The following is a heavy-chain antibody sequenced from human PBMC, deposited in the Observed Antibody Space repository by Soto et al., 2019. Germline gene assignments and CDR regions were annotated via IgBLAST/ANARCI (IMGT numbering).Heavy chain of an antibody. V-gene: IGHV1-69*02. CDR1: GGTFRNDI. D-gene: IGHD3-10*01. CDR3: ARGGFLTMVRGPFDY. CDR2: VIPLLDIA. J-gene: IGHJ4*02. Sequence: ASVKVSCKTSGGTFRNDIITWVRQAPGQGLEWMGRVIPLLDIAVYAQKFQGRVTITADKSTSTAYMEMNSLRSEDTAVYYCARGGFLTMVRGPFDYWGQGTLVTVSS.